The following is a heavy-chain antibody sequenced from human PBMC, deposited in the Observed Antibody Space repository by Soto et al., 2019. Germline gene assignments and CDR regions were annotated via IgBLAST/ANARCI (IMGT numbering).Heavy chain of an antibody. Sequence: GGSLRLSCAASGFTFGSYGMHWVRQAPGKGLEWVAGISYDGSKKYYGESVKGRFTISSDNSKNTLYLQMNSLRVEDTAVYYYAKGGENYSHGYEKPCYHLGVDVW. J-gene: IGHJ6*01. CDR3: AKGGENYSHGYEKPCYHLGVDV. D-gene: IGHD1-26*01. CDR2: ISYDGSKK. V-gene: IGHV3-30*18. CDR1: GFTFGSYG.